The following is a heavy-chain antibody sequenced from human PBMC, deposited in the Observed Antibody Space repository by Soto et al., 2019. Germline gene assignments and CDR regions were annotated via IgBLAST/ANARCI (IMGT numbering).Heavy chain of an antibody. CDR3: AKDFKVSGGYYGSLNYGMDV. V-gene: IGHV1-69*13. Sequence: ASVKVSCKASGGTFSSYAISWVRQAPGQGLEWMGGIIPIFGTANYAQKFQGRVTITADESTSTAYMELSSLRSEDAAVYYCAKDFKVSGGYYGSLNYGMDVWGQGTAVTVSS. J-gene: IGHJ6*02. CDR1: GGTFSSYA. CDR2: IIPIFGTA. D-gene: IGHD3-10*01.